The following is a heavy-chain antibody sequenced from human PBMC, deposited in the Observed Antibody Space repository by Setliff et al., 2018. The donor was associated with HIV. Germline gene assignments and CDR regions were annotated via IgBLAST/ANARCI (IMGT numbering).Heavy chain of an antibody. CDR1: GFTFGSYD. V-gene: IGHV3-48*03. CDR2: ISGSGSII. J-gene: IGHJ3*01. Sequence: PGGSLRLSCAASGFTFGSYDMNWVRHAPGKGLEWVSYISGSGSIIYYADSVKGRFTVSRDDSKNTLFLQMNSLGAEDTAIYYCAKPTPGLYPRSFDLWGQGTLVTVSS. CDR3: AKPTPGLYPRSFDL.